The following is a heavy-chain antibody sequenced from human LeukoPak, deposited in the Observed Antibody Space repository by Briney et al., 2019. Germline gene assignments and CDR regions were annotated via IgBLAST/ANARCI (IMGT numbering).Heavy chain of an antibody. V-gene: IGHV1-18*01. CDR3: ARDWQPYYYYYYMDV. CDR1: GYAFTSYG. Sequence: ASVKVSCKAFGYAFTSYGISWARQAPGQGLEWMGWISAYNGNTNYAQKLQGRVTMTTDTSTSTAYMELRGLRSDDTAVYYCARDWQPYYYYYYMDVWGKGTTVTVSS. J-gene: IGHJ6*03. CDR2: ISAYNGNT. D-gene: IGHD6-13*01.